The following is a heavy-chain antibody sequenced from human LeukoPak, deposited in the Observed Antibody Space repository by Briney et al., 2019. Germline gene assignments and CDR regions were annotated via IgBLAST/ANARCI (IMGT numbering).Heavy chain of an antibody. V-gene: IGHV3-48*01. CDR3: ARDPPPGAYYYDSSGYGDAFDI. CDR1: GFTFSSYS. D-gene: IGHD3-22*01. Sequence: PGGSLRLSCAASGFTFSSYSMNWVRQAPGKGLEWVSYISSSSSTIYYADSVRGRFTISRDNAKNSLYLQMNSLRAEDTAVYYCARDPPPGAYYYDSSGYGDAFDIWGQGTMVTVSS. J-gene: IGHJ3*02. CDR2: ISSSSSTI.